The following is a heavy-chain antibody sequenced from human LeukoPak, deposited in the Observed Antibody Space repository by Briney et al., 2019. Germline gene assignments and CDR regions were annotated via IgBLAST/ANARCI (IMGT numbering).Heavy chain of an antibody. V-gene: IGHV4-30-4*08. CDR1: GGSFSSGDYY. D-gene: IGHD2-8*01. J-gene: IGHJ4*02. CDR2: IYYSGST. Sequence: SETLSLTCTVSGGSFSSGDYYWSWIRQPPGKGLEWIGYIYYSGSTYYNPSLKSRDTISVDTSKNQFSLKLSSVTAADTAVYYCARAQWAAVDYWGQGTLVTVSS. CDR3: ARAQWAAVDY.